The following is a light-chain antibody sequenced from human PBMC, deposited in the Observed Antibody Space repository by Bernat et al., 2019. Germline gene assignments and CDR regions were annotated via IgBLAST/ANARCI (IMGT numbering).Light chain of an antibody. CDR1: QSLTHSNGYKY. CDR2: LGS. V-gene: IGKV2-28*01. CDR3: IQSLQTPYT. J-gene: IGKJ2*01. Sequence: DIVMTQSPLSLPVTPGEPASISCKSSQSLTHSNGYKYLDWYVQRPGQSPQLLIYLGSNRASGVPDRISGSGSGTRFTLKISRVEAEDVGIYYCIQSLQTPYTFGQGNKLEIK.